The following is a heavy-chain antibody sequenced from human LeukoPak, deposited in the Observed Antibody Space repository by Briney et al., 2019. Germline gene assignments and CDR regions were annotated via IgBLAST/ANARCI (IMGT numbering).Heavy chain of an antibody. CDR3: ARGTGYAVLDI. CDR1: GFIFSSYS. Sequence: GGSLRLSCAASGFIFSSYSINWARQAPGKGLEWVSSISSSSSYIYYADSVKGRFTISRDNAKNTLYLQMNSLRAEDTAVYYCARGTGYAVLDIWGQGTMVTVSS. V-gene: IGHV3-21*01. D-gene: IGHD5-12*01. J-gene: IGHJ3*02. CDR2: ISSSSSYI.